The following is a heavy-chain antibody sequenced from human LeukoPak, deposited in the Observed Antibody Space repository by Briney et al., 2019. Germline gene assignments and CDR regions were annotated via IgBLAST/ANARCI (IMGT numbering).Heavy chain of an antibody. Sequence: ASVKVSCKASGGTFSSYAISWVRQAPGQGLEWMGGIIPIFGTANYAQKFQGRVTITADESTSTAYTELSSLRSEDTAVYYCARDATYYYYGMDVWGQGTTVTVSS. CDR2: IIPIFGTA. J-gene: IGHJ6*02. V-gene: IGHV1-69*13. CDR3: ARDATYYYYGMDV. CDR1: GGTFSSYA.